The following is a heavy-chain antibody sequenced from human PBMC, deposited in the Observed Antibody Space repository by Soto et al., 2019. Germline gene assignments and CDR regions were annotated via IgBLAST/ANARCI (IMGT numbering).Heavy chain of an antibody. Sequence: EPLSLTCSVSGDSMRGYHFYWGWIRQAPGKGLEWIGSAYFSGGNTYYSPSLKSRVSISVDTSKNEFSLRLTSLTAADTAVYFCAYGSSSAWIDYWGQGTLVTVSS. D-gene: IGHD6-25*01. CDR2: AYFSGGNT. CDR1: GDSMRGYHFY. CDR3: AYGSSSAWIDY. V-gene: IGHV4-39*01. J-gene: IGHJ4*02.